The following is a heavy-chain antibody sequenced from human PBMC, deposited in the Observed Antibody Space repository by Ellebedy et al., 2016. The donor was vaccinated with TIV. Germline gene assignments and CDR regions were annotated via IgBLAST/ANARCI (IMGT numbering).Heavy chain of an antibody. V-gene: IGHV1-18*04. CDR3: ARRGDYSENWFDP. CDR1: GYTFTSFG. D-gene: IGHD2-15*01. J-gene: IGHJ5*02. Sequence: ASVKVSCKASGYTFTSFGISWLRQAPGQGLEWLGWVSGHTGNTNYAQRVQGRVTMTTDKSTSTVYMELRSLRSEDTAVYYCARRGDYSENWFDPWGQGTLVTVSS. CDR2: VSGHTGNT.